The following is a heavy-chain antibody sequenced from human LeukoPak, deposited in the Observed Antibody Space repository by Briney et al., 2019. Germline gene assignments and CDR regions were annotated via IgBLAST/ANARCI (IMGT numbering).Heavy chain of an antibody. CDR2: VHLSGRT. Sequence: PSETLSLTCGVSGGSISSTNWWTWVRQPPGEGLEWIGEVHLSGRTNYNPSLESRVTMSVDMSENHISLKLTSATAADTAVYYCAREGGPYRPLDYSGQGTLVTVSS. V-gene: IGHV4-4*02. J-gene: IGHJ4*02. CDR1: GGSISSTNW. CDR3: AREGGPYRPLDY.